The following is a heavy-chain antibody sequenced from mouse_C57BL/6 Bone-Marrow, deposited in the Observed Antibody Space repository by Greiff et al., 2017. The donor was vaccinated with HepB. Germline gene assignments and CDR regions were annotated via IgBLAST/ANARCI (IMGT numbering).Heavy chain of an antibody. D-gene: IGHD1-1*01. CDR1: GFNIKDDY. CDR2: IDPENGDT. Sequence: VQLKESGAELVRPGASVKLSCTASGFNIKDDYMHWVKQRPEQGLEWIGWIDPENGDTEYASKFQGKATITADTSSNTAYLQLSSLTSEDTAVYYCTAWVVARVDYWGQGTTLTVSS. CDR3: TAWVVARVDY. J-gene: IGHJ2*01. V-gene: IGHV14-4*01.